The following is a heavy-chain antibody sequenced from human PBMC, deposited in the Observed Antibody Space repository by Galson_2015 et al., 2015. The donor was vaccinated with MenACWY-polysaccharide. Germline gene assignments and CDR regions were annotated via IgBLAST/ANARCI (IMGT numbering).Heavy chain of an antibody. J-gene: IGHJ3*02. V-gene: IGHV3-23*01. Sequence: SLRLSCAASGFTFSTYAMSWVRQAPGKGLDWVATINNRGDRTYYADSVQGRLTISRDDSRNTVSLQMSSLRAGDTALYYCVKDRGAVFGDIWGQGTMVTVSS. D-gene: IGHD3-3*01. CDR1: GFTFSTYA. CDR3: VKDRGAVFGDI. CDR2: INNRGDRT.